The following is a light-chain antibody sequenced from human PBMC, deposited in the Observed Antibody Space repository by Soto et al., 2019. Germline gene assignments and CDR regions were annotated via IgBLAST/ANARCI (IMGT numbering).Light chain of an antibody. CDR2: GIS. V-gene: IGKV3-20*01. CDR1: QSVNSNY. Sequence: EIVLTQSPATLSLSPGERATLSFRASQSVNSNYLAWYQQHPGQPPRLLIYGISTRATGIPARFSGSGSGTDFTLTISRLEPEDFAVYYCQQYGSSPTFGQGTKVDIK. J-gene: IGKJ1*01. CDR3: QQYGSSPT.